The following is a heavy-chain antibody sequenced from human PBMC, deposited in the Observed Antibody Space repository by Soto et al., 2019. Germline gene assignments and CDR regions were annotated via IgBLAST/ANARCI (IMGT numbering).Heavy chain of an antibody. D-gene: IGHD6-13*01. V-gene: IGHV1-8*02. J-gene: IGHJ6*02. CDR2: MNPINGAT. CDR3: GRGPSPRAPAGGTPYYYAMDV. CDR1: GYDFSAYD. Sequence: QVQLVQSGAEVKQSGASVKVSCKASGYDFSAYDINWVRQASGQGLEWMGWMNPINGATGSARRFQGRVSMNRNTATGTAYLELTSLRSDDTAVYYCGRGPSPRAPAGGTPYYYAMDVWGQGTTVTVS.